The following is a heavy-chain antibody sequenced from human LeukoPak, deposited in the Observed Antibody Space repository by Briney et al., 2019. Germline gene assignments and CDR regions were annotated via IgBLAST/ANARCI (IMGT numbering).Heavy chain of an antibody. CDR1: GFTFSSYA. J-gene: IGHJ4*02. D-gene: IGHD1-26*01. CDR3: ARSGSLDY. V-gene: IGHV3-30-3*01. Sequence: GGSLRLSCAASGFTFSSYAMHWVRQAPGKGLEWVAVISYDGSNKYYADSVKGRFTISRGNSKNTLYLQMNSLRAEDTAVCYCARSGSLDYWGQGTLVTVSS. CDR2: ISYDGSNK.